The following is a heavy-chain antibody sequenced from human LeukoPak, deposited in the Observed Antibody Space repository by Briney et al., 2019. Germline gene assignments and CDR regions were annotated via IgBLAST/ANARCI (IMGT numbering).Heavy chain of an antibody. CDR3: ARFHISTGSFDF. CDR2: IHDSGST. J-gene: IGHJ4*02. CDR1: GGXISTYY. V-gene: IGHV4-59*08. Sequence: SETLSLTCTVSGGXISTYYWSWVRQPPGKGLEWIGYIHDSGSTNYNPSLKSRVTMSLDTSKNQLSLKLSSVTAADTAVYYCARFHISTGSFDFWGQGTLVTVSS. D-gene: IGHD3-9*01.